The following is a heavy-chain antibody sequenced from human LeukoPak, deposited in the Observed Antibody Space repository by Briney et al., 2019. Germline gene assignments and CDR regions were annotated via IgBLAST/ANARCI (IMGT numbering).Heavy chain of an antibody. Sequence: GGSLRLSCAAPGFTFSSYGMHWVRQAPGKGLEWVAVIWYDGSNKYYADSVKGRFTISRDNSKNTLYLQMNSLRAEDTAVYYCARDTSRIAAAGITPGYWGQGTLVTVSS. CDR1: GFTFSSYG. CDR2: IWYDGSNK. D-gene: IGHD6-13*01. CDR3: ARDTSRIAAAGITPGY. J-gene: IGHJ4*02. V-gene: IGHV3-33*01.